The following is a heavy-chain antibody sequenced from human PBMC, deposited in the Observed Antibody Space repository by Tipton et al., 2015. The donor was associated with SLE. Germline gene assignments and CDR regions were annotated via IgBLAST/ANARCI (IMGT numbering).Heavy chain of an antibody. Sequence: QLVQSGAEVKKPGASVKVSCKTSDHTFTSFGISWVRQAPGQGLEWMGWISAYNGNTNYAQKLQGRVTMTTDTSTSTAYMELRSLRSDDTAVYYCAKDARRYYYDSSGYPHWFDPWGQGTLVTVSS. CDR3: AKDARRYYYDSSGYPHWFDP. CDR2: ISAYNGNT. J-gene: IGHJ5*02. V-gene: IGHV1-18*01. CDR1: DHTFTSFG. D-gene: IGHD3-22*01.